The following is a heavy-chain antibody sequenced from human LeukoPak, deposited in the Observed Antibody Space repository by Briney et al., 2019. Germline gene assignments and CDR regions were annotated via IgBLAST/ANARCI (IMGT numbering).Heavy chain of an antibody. CDR3: ARVARSGHNPDRAFDI. Sequence: GGSLRLSCAASGFTLSSYDMHWLRQGTGGSLEWVSAISFAGNTYYSDSVRGRFTVSREIAKNSIYLQMDSLRAEETAAYYCARVARSGHNPDRAFDIWGQGTMVTVSS. D-gene: IGHD5-18*01. CDR1: GFTLSSYD. J-gene: IGHJ3*02. V-gene: IGHV3-13*01. CDR2: ISFAGNT.